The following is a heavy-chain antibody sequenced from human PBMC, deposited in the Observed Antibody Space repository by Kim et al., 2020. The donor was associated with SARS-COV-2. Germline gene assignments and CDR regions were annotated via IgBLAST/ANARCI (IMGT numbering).Heavy chain of an antibody. CDR2: IYYSGST. D-gene: IGHD6-19*01. V-gene: IGHV4-39*01. J-gene: IGHJ2*01. CDR3: ATDSSGWNWYFDL. CDR1: GGSISSSSYY. Sequence: SETLSLTCTVSGGSISSSSYYWGWIRQPPGKGLEWIGSIYYSGSTYYNPSLKSRVTISVDTSKNQFSLKLSSVTAADTAVYYCATDSSGWNWYFDLWGRGPLVHVSS.